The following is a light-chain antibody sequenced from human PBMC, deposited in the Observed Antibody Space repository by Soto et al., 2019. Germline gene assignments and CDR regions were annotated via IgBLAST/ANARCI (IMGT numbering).Light chain of an antibody. CDR1: QSISTY. V-gene: IGKV3-11*01. Sequence: EIVLTQSPATLSLSPGERATLSCRASQSISTYLAWYQQKPGQAPRLLIYDASSRATGIPARFSGSGSGTDFTLTISSLEPEDFAVYYCQQRRVWPPLTFGGGTKVEIK. J-gene: IGKJ4*01. CDR3: QQRRVWPPLT. CDR2: DAS.